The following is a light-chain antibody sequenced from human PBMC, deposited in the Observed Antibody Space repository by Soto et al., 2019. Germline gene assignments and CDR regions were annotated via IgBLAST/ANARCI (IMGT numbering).Light chain of an antibody. CDR2: GTS. J-gene: IGKJ1*01. CDR3: QQYGASPPT. Sequence: EIVLTQSPGTLSLSPGESATLSCRASQSVSSNSLAWYRRNPGQPPSLLIYGTSTRATDIPRRFSGSGSGTHFTLTINRLEPEDFAVYFCQQYGASPPTFGQGTKVEVK. V-gene: IGKV3-20*01. CDR1: QSVSSNS.